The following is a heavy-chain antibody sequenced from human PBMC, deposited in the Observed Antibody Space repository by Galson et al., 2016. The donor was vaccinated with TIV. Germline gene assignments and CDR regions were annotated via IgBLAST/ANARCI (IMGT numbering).Heavy chain of an antibody. D-gene: IGHD3-3*01. CDR3: ARELHWSGRDY. CDR2: IKQDGDYK. Sequence: SLRLSCAASGFTLSRHWMSWVRQAPGKGLEWVANIKQDGDYKYYVDSVKGRFTISRDNAKDSVYLQMNSLRAEDTAVYYCARELHWSGRDYWGQGTLVTVSS. J-gene: IGHJ4*02. V-gene: IGHV3-7*01. CDR1: GFTLSRHW.